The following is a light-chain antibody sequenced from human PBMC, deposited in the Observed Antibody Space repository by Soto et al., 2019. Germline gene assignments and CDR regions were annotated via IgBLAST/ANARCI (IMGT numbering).Light chain of an antibody. CDR3: QTWGTGILV. Sequence: QLVLTQSPSASASLVASVTLTCTLSSGHSSYAIAWHQQQPEKGPRYLMKLNSDGSHSKGDGIPDRFSGSSAGAERYLTVASLQSEDEADYYCQTWGTGILVFGGGTKLTVL. J-gene: IGLJ3*02. CDR1: SGHSSYA. V-gene: IGLV4-69*01. CDR2: LNSDGSH.